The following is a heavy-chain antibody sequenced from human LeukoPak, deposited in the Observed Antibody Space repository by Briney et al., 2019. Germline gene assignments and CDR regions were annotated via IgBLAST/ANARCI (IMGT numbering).Heavy chain of an antibody. V-gene: IGHV5-51*01. J-gene: IGHJ4*02. CDR2: FCPGDSDT. CDR1: GYRFTTYW. Sequence: GESLKISCKGSGYRFTTYWIGWVRQMPGKGLEWMGIFCPGDSDTRYSPSFQGQVTISADKSISTAYLQWSSLKASDTAMYYCARRHCSSTSCSLDYWGQGTLVTVSS. D-gene: IGHD2-2*01. CDR3: ARRHCSSTSCSLDY.